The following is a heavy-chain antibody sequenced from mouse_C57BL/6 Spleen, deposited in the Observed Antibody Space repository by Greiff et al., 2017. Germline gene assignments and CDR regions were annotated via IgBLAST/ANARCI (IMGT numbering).Heavy chain of an antibody. CDR2: LYPGSGST. CDR3: ARGITTVVARYFDV. CDR1: GYTFTSYW. V-gene: IGHV1-55*01. Sequence: QVQLQQPGAELVKPGASVKMSCKASGYTFTSYWITWVKQRPGQGLEWIGDLYPGSGSTTYNEKFKSKATLTVDTSSSTAYMQLSSLTSEDSAVYYCARGITTVVARYFDVWGTGTTVTVSS. D-gene: IGHD1-1*01. J-gene: IGHJ1*03.